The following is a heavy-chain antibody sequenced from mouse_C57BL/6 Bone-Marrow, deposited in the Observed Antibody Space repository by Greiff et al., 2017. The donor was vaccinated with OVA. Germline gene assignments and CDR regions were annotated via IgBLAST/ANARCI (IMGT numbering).Heavy chain of an antibody. V-gene: IGHV5-12*01. CDR1: GFTFSDYY. CDR2: ISNGGGST. D-gene: IGHD2-4*01. Sequence: EVQRVESGGGLVQPGGSLKLSCAASGFTFSDYYMYWVRQTPEKRLEWVAYISNGGGSTYYPDTVKGRFTISRDNAKNTLYLQMSRLKSEDTAMDYCARRGLRRRAWFAYWGQGTLVTVSA. CDR3: ARRGLRRRAWFAY. J-gene: IGHJ3*01.